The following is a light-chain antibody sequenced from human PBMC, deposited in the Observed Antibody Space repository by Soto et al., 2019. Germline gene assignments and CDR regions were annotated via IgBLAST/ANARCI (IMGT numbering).Light chain of an antibody. Sequence: VITQSPATLSVSPGERATLSCRASQNLRSSLAWYQQKPGQAPRLLIYGASTRATGIPARFSGSGSGTEFTLTISSLQSEDFAVYYCQKFNKWPWTFGQGTKVDIK. J-gene: IGKJ1*01. CDR2: GAS. CDR3: QKFNKWPWT. V-gene: IGKV3-15*01. CDR1: QNLRSS.